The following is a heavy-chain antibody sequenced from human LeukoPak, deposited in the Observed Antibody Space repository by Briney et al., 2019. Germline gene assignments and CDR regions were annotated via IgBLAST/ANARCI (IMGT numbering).Heavy chain of an antibody. CDR2: ISGSCGST. CDR3: AKDTPVTTDY. J-gene: IGHJ4*02. D-gene: IGHD4-11*01. V-gene: IGHV3-23*01. Sequence: GGSLRLSCAASGFTFSSYAMSWVRQAPGKGLEWVSAISGSCGSTYYADSVKGRFTISRDNSKNTPYLQMNSLRAEDTPVYYCAKDTPVTTDYWGQGTLVTVSS. CDR1: GFTFSSYA.